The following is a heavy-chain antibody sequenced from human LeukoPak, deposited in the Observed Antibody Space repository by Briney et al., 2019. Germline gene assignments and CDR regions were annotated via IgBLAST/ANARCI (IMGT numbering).Heavy chain of an antibody. CDR1: GFTFSSYD. CDR2: ISGSGGST. J-gene: IGHJ4*02. Sequence: GGSLRLSCAVSGFTFSSYDMSWVRQAPGKGLEWVSGISGSGGSTYYADSVKGRFTISRDTSKNSLYLQMNSLRVEDTAVYYCAKVGQNYDILTYYFDYWGQGTLVTVSS. V-gene: IGHV3-23*01. D-gene: IGHD3-9*01. CDR3: AKVGQNYDILTYYFDY.